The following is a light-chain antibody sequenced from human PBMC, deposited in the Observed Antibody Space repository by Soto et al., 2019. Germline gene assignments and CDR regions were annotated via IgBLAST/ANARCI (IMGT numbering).Light chain of an antibody. Sequence: EIVLTQSPGTLSLSPGERATLSCRASQSVNTKYLAWYQQKPGQAPRLLIYGVSSRATGIPDRFSGSGSGTDFILTISRVEPEDFAVYYCQQYGSSPTTFAQGTRLEIK. V-gene: IGKV3-20*01. CDR1: QSVNTKY. J-gene: IGKJ5*01. CDR2: GVS. CDR3: QQYGSSPTT.